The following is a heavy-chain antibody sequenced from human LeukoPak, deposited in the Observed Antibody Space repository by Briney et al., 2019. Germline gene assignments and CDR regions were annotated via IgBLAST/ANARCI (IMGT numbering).Heavy chain of an antibody. J-gene: IGHJ1*01. Sequence: GGSLRLSWAASGFTFNSYAMHGVRQAPGKGLGWVAFISYEGSNKNYADSVKGRFTISRDNSKNTLYLQMNSLSAEDTAVYYCARSVVTATPHYFQHWGQGTLVTVSS. CDR1: GFTFNSYA. CDR2: ISYEGSNK. V-gene: IGHV3-30*04. CDR3: ARSVVTATPHYFQH. D-gene: IGHD2-21*02.